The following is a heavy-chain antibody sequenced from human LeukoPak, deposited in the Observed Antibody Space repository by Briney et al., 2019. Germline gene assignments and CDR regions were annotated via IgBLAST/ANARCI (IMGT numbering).Heavy chain of an antibody. D-gene: IGHD6-13*01. Sequence: SETLSLTCAVYGGSFSGYYWSWIRQPPGKGLEWIGEINHSGSTNYNPSLKSRVTISVDTSKNQFSLKLSSVTAADTAVYYCAGVGLRNTQQLVPHGSPYNWFDPWGQGTLVTVSS. V-gene: IGHV4-34*01. J-gene: IGHJ5*02. CDR3: AGVGLRNTQQLVPHGSPYNWFDP. CDR1: GGSFSGYY. CDR2: INHSGST.